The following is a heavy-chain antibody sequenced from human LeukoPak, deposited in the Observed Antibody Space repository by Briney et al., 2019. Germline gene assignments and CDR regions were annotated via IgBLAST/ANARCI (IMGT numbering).Heavy chain of an antibody. CDR3: ARRTSHSYFDS. Sequence: GGSLRLSRAAAGFTFSDYYMGWIRQAPGKGLGWISYISGGGDTIYAADSLKGRFTISRDNAKNSLHLQMNSLRSEDTAVYYCARRTSHSYFDSWGQGTLVTVSS. V-gene: IGHV3-11*01. CDR2: ISGGGDTI. J-gene: IGHJ4*02. D-gene: IGHD3/OR15-3a*01. CDR1: GFTFSDYY.